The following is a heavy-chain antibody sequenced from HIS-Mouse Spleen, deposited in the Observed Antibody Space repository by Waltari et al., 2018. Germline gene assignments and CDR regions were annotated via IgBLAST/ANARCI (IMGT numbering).Heavy chain of an antibody. V-gene: IGHV4-39*07. J-gene: IGHJ2*01. CDR3: AREIPYSSSWYDWYFDL. CDR2: IYYSGRN. D-gene: IGHD6-13*01. Sequence: QLQLQESGPGLVKPSETLSLTCTVSGGSISSSSYYWGWIRQPPGKGLEWIGSIYYSGRNYCHPVLKSRVTISADTSKNHFSLKLSSVTSADTAVYYCAREIPYSSSWYDWYFDLWGRGTLVTVSS. CDR1: GGSISSSSYY.